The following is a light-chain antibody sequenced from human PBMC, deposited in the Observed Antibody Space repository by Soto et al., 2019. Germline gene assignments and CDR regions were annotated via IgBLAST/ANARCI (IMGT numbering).Light chain of an antibody. CDR1: QSVSSY. V-gene: IGKV3-20*01. CDR3: QHYVNPPLT. CDR2: GAS. J-gene: IGKJ1*01. Sequence: EIVLTQSPGTLSLSPGERATLSCRASQSVSSYLAWYQQKPGQAPRLLIYGASSRATGIPDRFSGSGSGTDFTLIISRLEPEDFAVFYCQHYVNPPLTFGQGTKVEI.